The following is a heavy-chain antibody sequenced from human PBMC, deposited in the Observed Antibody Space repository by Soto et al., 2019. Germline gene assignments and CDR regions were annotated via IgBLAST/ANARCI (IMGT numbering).Heavy chain of an antibody. D-gene: IGHD5-18*01. CDR2: IHFSGRT. J-gene: IGHJ6*02. CDR1: GDSINSGDYY. CDR3: ARDKQGFSYGYGSQYFYYHALDV. V-gene: IGHV4-30-4*01. Sequence: SETLSLTCIVSGDSINSGDYYWSWIRQPPGKGLEWIGNIHFSGRTYYSPSLKSRVTMSTDTSKNQFSLRLTYVTSADTAVYYCARDKQGFSYGYGSQYFYYHALDVWGQGTNVTVSS.